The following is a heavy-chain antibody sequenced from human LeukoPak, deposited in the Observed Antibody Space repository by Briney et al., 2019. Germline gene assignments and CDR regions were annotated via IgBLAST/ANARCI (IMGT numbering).Heavy chain of an antibody. J-gene: IGHJ3*02. V-gene: IGHV1-8*01. Sequence: ASVKVSCKASEYTFTTYDINWVRQAPGQGLEWMGWMNLHSGNTGYAQKFQGRVTMTRDTSTSTVYMELSSLRSEDTAVYYCARAPSRRDAFDIWGQGTMVTVSS. CDR2: MNLHSGNT. CDR1: EYTFTTYD. CDR3: ARAPSRRDAFDI.